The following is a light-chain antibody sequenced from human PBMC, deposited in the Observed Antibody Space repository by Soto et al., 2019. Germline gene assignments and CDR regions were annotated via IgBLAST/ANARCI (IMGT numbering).Light chain of an antibody. Sequence: QSVLTQPASVSGSPGQSITISCTGTSSDVGGYNYVSWYQQHPGKAPKLMIYEVSNRPSGVSNRFSGSKSGNTASLTISGLQAEDEADYYCSSYSRSSFYVFGTGTKVTVL. CDR1: SSDVGGYNY. CDR2: EVS. J-gene: IGLJ1*01. V-gene: IGLV2-14*01. CDR3: SSYSRSSFYV.